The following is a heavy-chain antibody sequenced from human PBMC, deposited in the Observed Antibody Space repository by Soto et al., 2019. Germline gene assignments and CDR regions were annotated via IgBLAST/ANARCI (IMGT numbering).Heavy chain of an antibody. D-gene: IGHD3-22*01. J-gene: IGHJ6*02. CDR1: GYSFTSCC. CDR2: IDPSGSYT. V-gene: IGHV5-10-1*01. CDR3: ARLSNYYDSSGYLPPTTFYYYYYGMDV. Sequence: GESLKISCNGSGYSFTSCCISLVLQMPGKGLDWMWRIDPSGSYTNYSPSFQGHVTISADKSISTAYLQWSSLKASDTAMYYCARLSNYYDSSGYLPPTTFYYYYYGMDVWGQGTTVTVSS.